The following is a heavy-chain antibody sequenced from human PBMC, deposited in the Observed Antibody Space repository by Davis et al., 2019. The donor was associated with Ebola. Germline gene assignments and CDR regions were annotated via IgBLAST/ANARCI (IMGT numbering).Heavy chain of an antibody. CDR3: ARDSGTSYYYGMDV. Sequence: PSETLSLTCTVSGGSISSYYWSWIRQPPGKGLEWIGYIYYSGSTNYNPSLKSRVTISVDTSKNQFSLKLSSVTAADTAVYYCARDSGTSYYYGMDVWGKGTTVTVSS. D-gene: IGHD1-7*01. V-gene: IGHV4-59*01. J-gene: IGHJ6*04. CDR1: GGSISSYY. CDR2: IYYSGST.